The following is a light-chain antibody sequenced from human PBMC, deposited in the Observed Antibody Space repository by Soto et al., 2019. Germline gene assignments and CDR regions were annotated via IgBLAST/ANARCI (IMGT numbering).Light chain of an antibody. V-gene: IGLV2-8*01. CDR1: SSDVGGYNY. J-gene: IGLJ2*01. CDR3: NSYGGSNNHVV. CDR2: EVS. Sequence: QSALTQPPSASGSPGQSVTISCTGTSSDVGGYNYVSWYQQHPGKAPKLMIYEVSKRPSGVPDRFSGSKSGNTASLTVSGLQAEDEADYYCNSYGGSNNHVVFGGGTKVTVL.